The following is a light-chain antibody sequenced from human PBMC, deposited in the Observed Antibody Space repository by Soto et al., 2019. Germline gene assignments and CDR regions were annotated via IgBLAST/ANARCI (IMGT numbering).Light chain of an antibody. CDR3: QQYDTFLT. Sequence: DIQMTQSPPSLSTSVGDRATITCQASQDIADNLNWYQQKPGKAPNLLIYDASNLDTGVPSRFSGSGSGTHFTLTISNLQPDDAATYYCQQYDTFLTFGPGTKVELK. V-gene: IGKV1-33*01. J-gene: IGKJ2*01. CDR1: QDIADN. CDR2: DAS.